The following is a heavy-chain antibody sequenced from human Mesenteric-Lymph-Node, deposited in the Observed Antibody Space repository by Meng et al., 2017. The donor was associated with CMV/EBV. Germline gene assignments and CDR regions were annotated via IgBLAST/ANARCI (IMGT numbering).Heavy chain of an antibody. CDR1: GFPFSTYS. D-gene: IGHD6-13*01. Sequence: GESLKISCAASGFPFSTYSINWVRQAPGKGLEWVAFISPSGNNIHYADSVKGRFALSRDNTKNSLYLQMSGLRAEDTAVYYCTRDSQHHLYWGQGALVTVSS. CDR3: TRDSQHHLY. J-gene: IGHJ4*02. V-gene: IGHV3-48*04. CDR2: ISPSGNNI.